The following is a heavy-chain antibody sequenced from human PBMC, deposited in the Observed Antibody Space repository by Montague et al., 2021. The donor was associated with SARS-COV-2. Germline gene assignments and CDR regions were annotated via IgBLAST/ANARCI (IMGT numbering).Heavy chain of an antibody. Sequence: TLSLTCTVSGATITSGRYYWTWIRQHPGKGLEYIGNIYYNGSTYYNSSLKSRLTMSVDMSKNQFSLKLRSVTAADTAMYFCARWAALIYYYGLDVWGRGTTVTVSS. CDR1: GATITSGRYY. J-gene: IGHJ6*02. V-gene: IGHV4-31*03. CDR2: IYYNGST. D-gene: IGHD3-10*01. CDR3: ARWAALIYYYGLDV.